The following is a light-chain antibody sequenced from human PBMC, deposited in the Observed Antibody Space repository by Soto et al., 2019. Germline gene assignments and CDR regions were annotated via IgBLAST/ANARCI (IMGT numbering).Light chain of an antibody. J-gene: IGKJ1*01. CDR3: QQYTGYSQWT. CDR1: QSISKW. Sequence: DIQMTQSPYTLSPSVGDRVSITCRASQSISKWLAWYQQKPGQAPKLLIYDASTLESGVPSRFSGSGSGTDFSLTISSLQPVDFATYYCQQYTGYSQWTFGQGTKVDIK. V-gene: IGKV1-5*01. CDR2: DAS.